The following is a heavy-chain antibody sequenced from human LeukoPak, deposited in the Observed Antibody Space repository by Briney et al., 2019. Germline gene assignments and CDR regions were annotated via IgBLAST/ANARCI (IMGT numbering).Heavy chain of an antibody. D-gene: IGHD2-21*01. Sequence: NPGGSLRPSCAASGFTFSSYSMNWVRQAPGKGLEWVSSISSSSSYIYYADSVKGRFTISRDNAKNSLYLQMNSLGAEDTAVYYCAREGDIVVAHFDYWGQGTLVTVSS. J-gene: IGHJ4*02. V-gene: IGHV3-21*01. CDR1: GFTFSSYS. CDR2: ISSSSSYI. CDR3: AREGDIVVAHFDY.